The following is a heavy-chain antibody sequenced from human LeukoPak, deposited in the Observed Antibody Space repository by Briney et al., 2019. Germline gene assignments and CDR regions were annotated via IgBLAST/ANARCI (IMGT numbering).Heavy chain of an antibody. CDR1: GYTFTSYA. Sequence: ASVKVSCKASGYTFTSYAMHWVRQAPGQRLEWMGWINAGNGNTKYSQKFQGRVTITRDTSASTAYMELSSLRSEDTAVYYCARPGGDYYDSSGYYLDAFDIWGQGTMVTVSS. J-gene: IGHJ3*02. V-gene: IGHV1-3*01. CDR2: INAGNGNT. D-gene: IGHD3-22*01. CDR3: ARPGGDYYDSSGYYLDAFDI.